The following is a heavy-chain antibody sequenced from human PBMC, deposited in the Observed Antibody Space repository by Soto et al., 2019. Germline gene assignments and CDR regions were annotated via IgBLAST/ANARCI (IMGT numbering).Heavy chain of an antibody. V-gene: IGHV3-48*01. CDR1: GFTFSSYS. J-gene: IGHJ5*02. CDR3: ARDLCSSTSCSPYNWFDP. CDR2: ISSSSSTI. D-gene: IGHD2-2*01. Sequence: GGSLRLSCAASGFTFSSYSMNWVRQAPGKGLEWVSYISSSSSTIYYADSVKGRFTISRDNAKNSLYLQMNSLRAEDTAVYYCARDLCSSTSCSPYNWFDPWGQGTLVTVSS.